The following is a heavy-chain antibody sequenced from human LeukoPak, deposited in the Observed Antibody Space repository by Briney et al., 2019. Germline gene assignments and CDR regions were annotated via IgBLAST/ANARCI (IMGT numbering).Heavy chain of an antibody. Sequence: SETLSLTCAVYGGSFSNYYWSWIRQPPGKGLEWIGEINDSGRINYIPSLMSRVTVSVDTSKNQFSLRLTSVTATDTAVYYCARRWNYGRNYYIDVWGNGATVSVSS. CDR1: GGSFSNYY. CDR2: INDSGRI. CDR3: ARRWNYGRNYYIDV. D-gene: IGHD1-7*01. J-gene: IGHJ6*03. V-gene: IGHV4-34*01.